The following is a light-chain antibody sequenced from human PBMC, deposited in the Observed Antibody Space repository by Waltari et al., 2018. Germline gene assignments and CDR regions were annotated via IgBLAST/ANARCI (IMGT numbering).Light chain of an antibody. J-gene: IGKJ3*01. CDR2: LGS. Sequence: DIVMTQSPLSLPVTPGEPASISCRSSQSLLHSNGYNYLDWYLQKPGQSPQPLIYLGSNRASGVPDRFSGSASGTDFTLKISRVEAEDVGVYYCMQALQTPFTFGPGTKVDIK. V-gene: IGKV2-28*01. CDR3: MQALQTPFT. CDR1: QSLLHSNGYNY.